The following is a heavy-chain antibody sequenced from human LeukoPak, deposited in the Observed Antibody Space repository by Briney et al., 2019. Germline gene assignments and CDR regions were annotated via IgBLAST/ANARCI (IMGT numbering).Heavy chain of an antibody. J-gene: IGHJ4*02. CDR3: ARADDYYDSSGYLFDY. V-gene: IGHV1-46*01. Sequence: ASVKVSCKASGYTFTSYYMHWVRQAPGQGLEWMGIINPSGGSTSYAQKFQGRVTMTRDTSTSTAYMELSSLRSEDTAVYYCARADDYYDSSGYLFDYWGQGTLVTVSS. CDR1: GYTFTSYY. CDR2: INPSGGST. D-gene: IGHD3-22*01.